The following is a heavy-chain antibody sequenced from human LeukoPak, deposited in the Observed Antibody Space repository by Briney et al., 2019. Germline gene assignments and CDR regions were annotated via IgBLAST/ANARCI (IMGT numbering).Heavy chain of an antibody. D-gene: IGHD1-26*01. CDR1: GFTVSSNY. V-gene: IGHV3-53*04. Sequence: GGSLRLSCAASGFTVSSNYMSWVRQAPGKGLEWVSVIYSGGSTYYADSVKGRFTISRHNTKNTLYLQMNSLRAEDTAVYYCARHGAFAYYYYGMDVWGQGTTVTVSS. J-gene: IGHJ6*02. CDR2: IYSGGST. CDR3: ARHGAFAYYYYGMDV.